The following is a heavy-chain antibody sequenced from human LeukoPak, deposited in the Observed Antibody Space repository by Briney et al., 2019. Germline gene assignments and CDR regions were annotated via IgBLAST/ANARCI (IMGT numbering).Heavy chain of an antibody. CDR1: GFTLSSYG. CDR3: AREGPDYGDFDY. Sequence: SGGSLRLSCAASGFTLSSYGMHWVRQAPGKGLEWVAVIWYDGSNKYYADSVKGRFTISRDNSKNTLYLQMNSLRAEDTAVYYCAREGPDYGDFDYWGQGTLVTVSS. V-gene: IGHV3-33*01. J-gene: IGHJ4*02. D-gene: IGHD4-17*01. CDR2: IWYDGSNK.